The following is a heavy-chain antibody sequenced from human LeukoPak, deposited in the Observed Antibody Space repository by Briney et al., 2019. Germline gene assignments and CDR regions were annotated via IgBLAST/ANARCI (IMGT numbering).Heavy chain of an antibody. V-gene: IGHV3-21*01. CDR3: ARDAGSSGWPGC. J-gene: IGHJ4*02. D-gene: IGHD6-19*01. Sequence: GALRLSCAASGFTFSSYSMNWVRQAPGKGLEWVSSISSSSSYIYYADSVKGRFTISRDNAKNSLYLQMNSLRAEDTAVYYCARDAGSSGWPGCWGQGTLVTVSS. CDR1: GFTFSSYS. CDR2: ISSSSSYI.